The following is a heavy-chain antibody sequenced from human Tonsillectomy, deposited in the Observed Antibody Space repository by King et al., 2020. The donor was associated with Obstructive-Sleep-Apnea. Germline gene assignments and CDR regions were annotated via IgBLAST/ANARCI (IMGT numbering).Heavy chain of an antibody. J-gene: IGHJ3*02. D-gene: IGHD3-10*01. CDR3: ARRPNYYGSGSYYDAFFGPGAFDI. Sequence: VQLVESGGGLVKPGGSLRLSCAASGFTFSDYYMSWIRQAPGKGLEWVSYISSSGSTIYYADSVKGRFTISRDNAKNSLYLQMNSLRAEDTAVYYCARRPNYYGSGSYYDAFFGPGAFDIWGQGTMVTVSS. V-gene: IGHV3-11*01. CDR2: ISSSGSTI. CDR1: GFTFSDYY.